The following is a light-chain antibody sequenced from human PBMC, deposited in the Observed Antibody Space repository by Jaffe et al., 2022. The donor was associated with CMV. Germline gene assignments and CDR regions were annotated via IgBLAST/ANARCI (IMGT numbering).Light chain of an antibody. CDR1: SSNIGAGYD. Sequence: QSVLTQPPSVSGAPGQRVTISCTGSSSNIGAGYDVHWYQQLPGTAPKLLIYGNSNRPSGVPDRFSGSKSGTSASLAITGLQAEDEADYYCQSYDSLSGSEVFGTGTKVTVL. V-gene: IGLV1-40*01. CDR3: QSYDSLSGSEV. J-gene: IGLJ1*01. CDR2: GNS.